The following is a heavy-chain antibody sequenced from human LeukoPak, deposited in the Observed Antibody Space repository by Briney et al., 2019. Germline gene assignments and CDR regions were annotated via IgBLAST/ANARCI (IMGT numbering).Heavy chain of an antibody. CDR1: GCTFSSYE. V-gene: IGHV3-48*03. CDR2: ISSSGSTI. J-gene: IGHJ6*03. CDR3: MRLGIAAAGSGYYYYYMDV. D-gene: IGHD6-13*01. Sequence: PGGSLRLSCAASGCTFSSYEMNWVRQAPGKGLEWVSYISSSGSTIYYADSVKGRFTISRDNAKNSLYLQMNSLRAEDTAVYYCMRLGIAAAGSGYYYYYMDVWGKGTTVTVCS.